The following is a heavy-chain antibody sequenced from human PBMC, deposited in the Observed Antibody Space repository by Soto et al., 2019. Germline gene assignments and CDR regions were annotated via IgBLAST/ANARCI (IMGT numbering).Heavy chain of an antibody. CDR3: ARDHLWAFDY. CDR1: GFTFDRYA. V-gene: IGHV3-48*02. CDR2: ISVDSVSI. D-gene: IGHD3-16*01. J-gene: IGHJ4*02. Sequence: EVQLVESGGGLVQPGGYLRLSCVASGFTFDRYAMNWVRQAPGKGLEWLSWISVDSVSIEYSDSVTGRFTMSRDDAKNLLYLHMNSLCDEDTAVYYCARDHLWAFDYWGQGTHVTVTS.